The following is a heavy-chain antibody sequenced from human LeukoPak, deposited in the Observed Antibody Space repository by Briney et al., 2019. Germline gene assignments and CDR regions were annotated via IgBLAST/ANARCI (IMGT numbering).Heavy chain of an antibody. CDR3: ARELSVAGHKNWFDP. D-gene: IGHD6-19*01. CDR1: GYTFTSYG. V-gene: IGHV1-18*01. CDR2: VSAYNGNT. J-gene: IGHJ5*02. Sequence: ASVMVSCKASGYTFTSYGISWVRQAPGQGLEWMGWVSAYNGNTNYAQKFQGRVTMTTDTSTSTAYMELRSLRSDDTAVYYCARELSVAGHKNWFDPWGQGTLVTVSS.